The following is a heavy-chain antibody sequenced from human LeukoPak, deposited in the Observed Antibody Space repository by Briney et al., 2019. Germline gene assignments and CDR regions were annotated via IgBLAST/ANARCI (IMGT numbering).Heavy chain of an antibody. Sequence: PGVSLRPSCAASGFTFSSYAISWVRQAPGKGLEWVSAISGSGGSTYYADSVKGRFTISRDNSKNTLYLQMNSLRAEDTAVYYCANDQSSGSYLSGDYWGQGTLVTVSS. CDR3: ANDQSSGSYLSGDY. D-gene: IGHD1-26*01. CDR2: ISGSGGST. V-gene: IGHV3-23*01. J-gene: IGHJ4*02. CDR1: GFTFSSYA.